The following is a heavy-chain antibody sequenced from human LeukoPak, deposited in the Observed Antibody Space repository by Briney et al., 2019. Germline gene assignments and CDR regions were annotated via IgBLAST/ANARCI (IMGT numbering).Heavy chain of an antibody. J-gene: IGHJ6*02. CDR2: INSDGSAT. CDR3: ASDSPYYGMDV. CDR1: GFPFSSYW. V-gene: IGHV3-74*01. Sequence: GGSLRLSCAASGFPFSSYWMHWVRQVPGKGLLWVSRINSDGSATIYADSVRGRFTISRDNAKNALYLQMSGLRVEDTAVYHCASDSPYYGMDVWGQGTTVTVSS.